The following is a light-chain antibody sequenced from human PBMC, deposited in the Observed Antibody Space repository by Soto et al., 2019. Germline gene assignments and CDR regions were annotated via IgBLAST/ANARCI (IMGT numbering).Light chain of an antibody. J-gene: IGLJ1*01. CDR3: QSYDNSLSVYV. CDR1: SSNIGAHYD. CDR2: GNS. V-gene: IGLV1-40*01. Sequence: QSVLTQPPSVSGAPGQRVTISCTGSSSNIGAHYDVHWYQQLPGTAPKLLIYGNSKRPSGVPDRFSGSKSGTSASLAITGLQAEDDAEYYCQSYDNSLSVYVFGTGTKVTVL.